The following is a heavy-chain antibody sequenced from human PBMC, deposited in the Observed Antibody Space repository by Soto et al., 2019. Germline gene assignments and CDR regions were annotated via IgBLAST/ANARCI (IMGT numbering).Heavy chain of an antibody. J-gene: IGHJ2*01. D-gene: IGHD3-22*01. CDR1: GYTFTNND. Sequence: ASVKVSCKASGYTFTNNDVTWVRQAPGQGLEWMGVINPSGESTSYAQKLQGRLTMTRDTSTNTVYMEVRSLRSEDTAVYYCARDNYYESSGSKGWYFDLWGRGTLVTVSS. CDR3: ARDNYYESSGSKGWYFDL. CDR2: INPSGEST. V-gene: IGHV1-46*04.